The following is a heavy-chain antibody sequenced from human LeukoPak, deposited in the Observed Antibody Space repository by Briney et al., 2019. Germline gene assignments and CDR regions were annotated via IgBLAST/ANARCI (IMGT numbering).Heavy chain of an antibody. CDR3: ARELWFVNAPGSWFDP. CDR2: IFHSGNS. Sequence: SETLSLTCVVSGDSISSGAYSWSWIRQPPGKGLEWIGYIFHSGNSYYNPSLKSRVTISVDKSKNQFSLRLTSVTAADTAVYYCARELWFVNAPGSWFDPWGQGTLVTVSS. D-gene: IGHD3-10*01. CDR1: GDSISSGAYS. V-gene: IGHV4-30-2*01. J-gene: IGHJ5*02.